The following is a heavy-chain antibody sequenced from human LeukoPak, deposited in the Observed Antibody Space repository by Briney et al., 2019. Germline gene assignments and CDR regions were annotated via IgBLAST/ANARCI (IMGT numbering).Heavy chain of an antibody. CDR1: GCTFTGYY. J-gene: IGHJ4*02. CDR2: INPNSGGT. CDR3: ARDLFYDFWSGSYDY. V-gene: IGHV1-2*02. Sequence: ASVKVSCKASGCTFTGYYMHWVRQAPGQGLEWMGWINPNSGGTNYAQKFQGRVTMTRDTSISTAYMELSRLRSDDTAVYYCARDLFYDFWSGSYDYWGQGTLVTVSS. D-gene: IGHD3-3*01.